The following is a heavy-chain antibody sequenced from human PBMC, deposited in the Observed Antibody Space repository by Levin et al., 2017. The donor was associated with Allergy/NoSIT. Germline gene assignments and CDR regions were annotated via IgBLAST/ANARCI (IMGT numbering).Heavy chain of an antibody. CDR3: ARPGYSSSWQNYYYYGMDV. CDR2: IYPGDSDT. J-gene: IGHJ6*02. V-gene: IGHV5-51*01. CDR1: GYSFTSYW. Sequence: KVSCKGSGYSFTSYWIGWVRQMPGKGLEWMGIIYPGDSDTRYSPSFQGQVTISADKSISTAYLQWSSLKASDTAMYYCARPGYSSSWQNYYYYGMDVWGQGTTVTVSS. D-gene: IGHD6-13*01.